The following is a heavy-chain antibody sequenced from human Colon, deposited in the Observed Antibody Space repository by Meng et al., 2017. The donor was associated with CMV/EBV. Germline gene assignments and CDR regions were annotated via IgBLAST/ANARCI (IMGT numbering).Heavy chain of an antibody. Sequence: VRLVRSGAEVKEPGASVKVSCKASGFTFTGHYMHWVRQAPGQGLEWMGWIDANSGGTNYAQKFQGRLTMTRDTSISTVYMELNRLRSDDTAVYFCARDGIRGVFFFDYWGQGTLVTVSS. V-gene: IGHV1-2*02. CDR1: GFTFTGHY. CDR3: ARDGIRGVFFFDY. D-gene: IGHD1-14*01. J-gene: IGHJ4*02. CDR2: IDANSGGT.